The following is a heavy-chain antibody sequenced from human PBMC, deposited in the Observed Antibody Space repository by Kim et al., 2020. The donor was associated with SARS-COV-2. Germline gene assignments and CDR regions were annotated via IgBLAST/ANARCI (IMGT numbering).Heavy chain of an antibody. CDR1: GFTFSSYS. D-gene: IGHD4-17*01. CDR3: ARDVPYGDSLLNWFDP. J-gene: IGHJ5*02. Sequence: GGSLRLSCAASGFTFSSYSMNWVRQAPGKGLEWVSSISSSSSYIYYADSVKGRFTISRDNAKNSLYLQMNSLRAEDTAVYYCARDVPYGDSLLNWFDPWGQGTLVTVSS. V-gene: IGHV3-21*01. CDR2: ISSSSSYI.